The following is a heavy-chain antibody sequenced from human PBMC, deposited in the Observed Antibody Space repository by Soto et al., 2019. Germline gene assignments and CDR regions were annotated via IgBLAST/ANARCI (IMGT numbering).Heavy chain of an antibody. CDR2: ISAGSRSI. Sequence: GGSLRLSCAASGFTFSTYTMNWVRQAPGKGLEWVSSISAGSRSIYYTDSLKGRSTVSRDNSKNSLYLQINSLKAYLSVVRCPPRSTPGNPFDIWGQGTMVTVSS. V-gene: IGHV3-21*01. J-gene: IGHJ3*02. CDR3: PRSTPGNPFDI. D-gene: IGHD2-15*01. CDR1: GFTFSTYT.